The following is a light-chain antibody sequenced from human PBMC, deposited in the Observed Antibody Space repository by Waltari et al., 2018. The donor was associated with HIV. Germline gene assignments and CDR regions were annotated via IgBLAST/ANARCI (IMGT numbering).Light chain of an antibody. CDR1: QSISSNF. Sequence: EIVLTQSPGTLYLSPGERVTLSCRASQSISSNFLAWYQQKPGQAPRLLIYGASNRAPDIPDRFSGSGSGTDFTLTISRLEPEDSAVYFCQQFGTSAPLTFGGGTKVEIK. J-gene: IGKJ4*01. CDR3: QQFGTSAPLT. CDR2: GAS. V-gene: IGKV3-20*01.